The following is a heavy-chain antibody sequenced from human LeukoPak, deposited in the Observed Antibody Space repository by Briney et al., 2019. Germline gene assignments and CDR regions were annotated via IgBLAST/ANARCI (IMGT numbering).Heavy chain of an antibody. CDR3: ARDLVTVTKGFDI. D-gene: IGHD4-17*01. Sequence: SENLSLTCAVSDDSFSSHYWTWIRQPPGKGLEWIGYISYIGSTNYNPSLKSRVTISIDTSKNQFSLQLTSVTAADTAVYYCARDLVTVTKGFDIWGQGTMVSVSS. V-gene: IGHV4-59*11. CDR2: ISYIGST. CDR1: DDSFSSHY. J-gene: IGHJ3*02.